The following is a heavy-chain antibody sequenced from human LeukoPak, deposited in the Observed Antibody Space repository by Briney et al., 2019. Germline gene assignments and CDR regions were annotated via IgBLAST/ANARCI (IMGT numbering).Heavy chain of an antibody. Sequence: PGGSLRLSCAASGFTFSSYRMNWVRQAPGKGLEWVSYISSSSCTIYYADSVKGRFTTSRDNAKNSLYLQMNSLRDEATAVYYCARDGPPRIAAFDYWGQGTLVTVSS. V-gene: IGHV3-48*02. CDR1: GFTFSSYR. D-gene: IGHD2-15*01. J-gene: IGHJ4*02. CDR2: ISSSSCTI. CDR3: ARDGPPRIAAFDY.